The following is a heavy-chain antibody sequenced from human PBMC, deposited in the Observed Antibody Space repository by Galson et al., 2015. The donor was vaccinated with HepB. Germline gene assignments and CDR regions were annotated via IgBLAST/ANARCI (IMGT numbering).Heavy chain of an antibody. CDR1: GFTFSDYY. CDR2: ISNSGSTI. D-gene: IGHD6-19*01. J-gene: IGHJ4*02. CDR3: ATPPVGIAVAGDY. V-gene: IGHV3-11*01. Sequence: SLRLSCAASGFTFSDYYMSWIRQAPGKGLEWVSYISNSGSTIYYADSVKGRFTISRDNAKNTLYLQMNSLRAEDTAVYYCATPPVGIAVAGDYWGQGTLVTVSS.